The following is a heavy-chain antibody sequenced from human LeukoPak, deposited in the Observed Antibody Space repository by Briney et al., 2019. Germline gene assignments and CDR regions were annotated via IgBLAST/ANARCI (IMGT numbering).Heavy chain of an antibody. Sequence: ASVKVSCKASGYTFTSYDINWVRQATGQGLEWMGWMNSNSGNTGYAQKFQGRVTMTRHTSISTAYRELSSLRSEDTAVYYCAIRYGSGEKYYYYYYMDVWGKGTTVTISS. CDR2: MNSNSGNT. J-gene: IGHJ6*03. D-gene: IGHD3-10*01. V-gene: IGHV1-8*01. CDR3: AIRYGSGEKYYYYYYMDV. CDR1: GYTFTSYD.